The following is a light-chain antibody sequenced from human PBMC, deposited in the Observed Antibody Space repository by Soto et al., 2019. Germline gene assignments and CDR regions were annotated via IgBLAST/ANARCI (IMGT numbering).Light chain of an antibody. Sequence: QSVLTQPASVSGSPGQSITISCTGTSSDVGGYNYISWYQQHPGKAPKFIIYDVRNRPSGVSNRFSGSRSGNTASLTISGLQAEDEADYYCSSYTSSSTVIVGGGTQLTVL. CDR2: DVR. J-gene: IGLJ2*01. V-gene: IGLV2-14*03. CDR3: SSYTSSSTVI. CDR1: SSDVGGYNY.